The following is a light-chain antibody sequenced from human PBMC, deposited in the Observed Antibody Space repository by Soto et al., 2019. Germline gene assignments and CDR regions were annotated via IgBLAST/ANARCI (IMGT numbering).Light chain of an antibody. CDR3: QQYGGSPSIT. CDR1: QTVSSSY. V-gene: IGKV3-20*01. J-gene: IGKJ5*01. CDR2: CAS. Sequence: EIVLTQSPGTLSSSPVERATLSFRASQTVSSSYFAWSQQKPGQAPRLLIYCASSRAAGIPDRFSGSGSGTAFTPTISSLEPADFAVYYCQQYGGSPSITFGQGTRLEI.